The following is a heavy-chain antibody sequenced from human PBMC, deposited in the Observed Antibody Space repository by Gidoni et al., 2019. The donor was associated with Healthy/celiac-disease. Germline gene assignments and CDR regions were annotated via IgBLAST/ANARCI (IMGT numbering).Heavy chain of an antibody. D-gene: IGHD3-3*01. CDR1: GFTFSSYA. CDR3: AREVGDLRNYYYYYYMDV. V-gene: IGHV3-30-3*01. CDR2: ISYDGSNK. Sequence: QVQLVESGGGVVQPGRSLRLSCAASGFTFSSYAMHWVRQAPGKGLEWVAVISYDGSNKYDADSVKGRFTISRDNSKNTLYLQMNSLRAEDTAVYYCAREVGDLRNYYYYYYMDVWGKGTTVTVSS. J-gene: IGHJ6*03.